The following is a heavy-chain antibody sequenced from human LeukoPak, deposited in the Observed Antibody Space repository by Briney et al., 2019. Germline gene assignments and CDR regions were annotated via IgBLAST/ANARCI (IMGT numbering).Heavy chain of an antibody. J-gene: IGHJ6*03. CDR1: GGSFSGYY. CDR2: INHSGST. Sequence: PSETLSLTCAVYGGSFSGYYWSWIRQPPGKGLEWIGEINHSGSTNYNPSLKSRVTISVDTSKNQFSLKLSSVTAADTAVYYCARHPGDYYGSVTWDYYYYYMDVWGKGTTVTISS. CDR3: ARHPGDYYGSVTWDYYYYYMDV. V-gene: IGHV4-34*01. D-gene: IGHD3-10*01.